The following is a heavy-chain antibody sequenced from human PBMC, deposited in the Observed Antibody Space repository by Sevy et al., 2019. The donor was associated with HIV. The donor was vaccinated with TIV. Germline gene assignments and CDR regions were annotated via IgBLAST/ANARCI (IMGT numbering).Heavy chain of an antibody. D-gene: IGHD3-16*01. Sequence: GGSLRLSCAASGFTFTSYAMSWVRQAPGKGLEWVANIKGDGSDKHYVDSVEGRFTISRDNAKNVLYLQMNSLRVEDTAVYYCAHETFGRFESWGQGTLVTVSS. J-gene: IGHJ4*02. V-gene: IGHV3-7*01. CDR1: GFTFTSYA. CDR3: AHETFGRFES. CDR2: IKGDGSDK.